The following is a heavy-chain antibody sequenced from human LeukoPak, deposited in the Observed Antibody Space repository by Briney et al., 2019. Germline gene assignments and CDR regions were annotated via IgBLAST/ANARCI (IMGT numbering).Heavy chain of an antibody. CDR3: ARGKADLYYFGY. Sequence: GGSLRLSCAASGFTFSSYGMHWVRQAPGKGREWVAVIWYDGSNRYYADSVKGRFTISRDNSKNTLYLQMNSLRAEDTAVYYCARGKADLYYFGYWGQGTLVTVSS. V-gene: IGHV3-33*01. CDR1: GFTFSSYG. CDR2: IWYDGSNR. J-gene: IGHJ4*02.